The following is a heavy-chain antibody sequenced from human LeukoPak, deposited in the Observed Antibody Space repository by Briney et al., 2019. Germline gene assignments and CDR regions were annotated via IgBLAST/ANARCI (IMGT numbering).Heavy chain of an antibody. CDR3: AKAYDILTGFFDY. Sequence: GGSLRLSCAASGFTFSTYNVHWVRQAPGKGLEWVAVISYDEINIYYADSVKGRITISRDNSKNTLYLQMNSLRAEDTAIYYCAKAYDILTGFFDYWGQGTLVTVSS. D-gene: IGHD3-9*01. V-gene: IGHV3-30-3*01. J-gene: IGHJ4*02. CDR1: GFTFSTYN. CDR2: ISYDEINI.